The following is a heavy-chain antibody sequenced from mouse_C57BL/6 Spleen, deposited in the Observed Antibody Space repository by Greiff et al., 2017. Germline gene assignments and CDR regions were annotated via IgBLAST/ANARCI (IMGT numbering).Heavy chain of an antibody. Sequence: DVKLVESGGGLVKPGGSLKLSCAASGFTFSDYGMHWVRQAPEKGLEWVAYISSGSSTIYYADTVKGRFTISRDNAKNTLFLQMTSLRSEDTAMYYWSGMGCYYGSSYGAMDYWGQGTSVTVSS. D-gene: IGHD1-1*01. CDR3: SGMGCYYGSSYGAMDY. CDR1: GFTFSDYG. V-gene: IGHV5-17*01. J-gene: IGHJ4*01. CDR2: ISSGSSTI.